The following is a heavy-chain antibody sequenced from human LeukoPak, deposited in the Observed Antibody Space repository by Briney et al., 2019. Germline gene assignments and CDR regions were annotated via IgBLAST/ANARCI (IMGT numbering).Heavy chain of an antibody. J-gene: IGHJ4*02. V-gene: IGHV3-30*04. CDR2: ISYDGSDK. CDR3: ARGAYGSSWKNFDY. D-gene: IGHD6-13*01. Sequence: GGSLRLSCAASGFTFSSYAMSWVRQAPGKGLEWVALISYDGSDKYYADSVKGRFTISRDSSQSTLYLQMNSLRPEDTAVFYCARGAYGSSWKNFDYRGQGTLVTVSS. CDR1: GFTFSSYA.